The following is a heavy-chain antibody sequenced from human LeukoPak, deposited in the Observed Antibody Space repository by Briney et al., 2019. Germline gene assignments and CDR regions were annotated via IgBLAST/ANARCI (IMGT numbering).Heavy chain of an antibody. CDR2: ISSSSSYI. J-gene: IGHJ4*02. CDR3: AKNFFGVTTGFDS. CDR1: GFNFNSYS. V-gene: IGHV3-21*04. D-gene: IGHD4-11*01. Sequence: PGGSLRLSCEASGFNFNSYSMNWVRQAPGKGLEWVSSISSSSSYIKYADSVKGRFTISRDNALNSVHLQMNSLRAEDTAVYYCAKNFFGVTTGFDSWGQGTLVTVSS.